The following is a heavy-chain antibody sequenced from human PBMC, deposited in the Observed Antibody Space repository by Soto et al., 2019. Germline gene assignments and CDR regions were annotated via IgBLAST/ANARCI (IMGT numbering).Heavy chain of an antibody. Sequence: EVQLLESGGGLVQPGGSLRLSCAASGFTFSSYAMSWVRQAPGKGLEWVSAISGSGGSTYYADSVKGRFTISRDNXRXXLYLQRNSLRAEDTAVYYCAKRGIAAAGQENWFDPWGQGTLVTVSS. CDR2: ISGSGGST. D-gene: IGHD6-13*01. CDR3: AKRGIAAAGQENWFDP. CDR1: GFTFSSYA. V-gene: IGHV3-23*01. J-gene: IGHJ5*02.